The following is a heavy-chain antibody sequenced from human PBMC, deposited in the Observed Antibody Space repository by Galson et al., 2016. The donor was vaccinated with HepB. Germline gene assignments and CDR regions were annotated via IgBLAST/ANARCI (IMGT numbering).Heavy chain of an antibody. D-gene: IGHD7-27*01. V-gene: IGHV3-21*01. J-gene: IGHJ2*01. CDR3: ARDVMGNWYFDL. Sequence: SLRLSCAASGFTFSSYAMNWVRQAPGRGLGWVSSISSSDSYIYYADSVKGRFTISRDNGKNSPYLQMNRLRAEDTAVYYCARDVMGNWYFDLWGRGTLLTVSS. CDR2: ISSSDSYI. CDR1: GFTFSSYA.